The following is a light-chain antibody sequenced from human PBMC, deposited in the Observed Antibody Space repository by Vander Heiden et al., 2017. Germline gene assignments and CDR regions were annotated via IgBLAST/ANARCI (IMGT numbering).Light chain of an antibody. V-gene: IGLV3-1*01. J-gene: IGLJ2*01. CDR1: KLGDKY. CDR3: QAWDSSTVV. CDR2: QDS. Sequence: SYQLTHPPSASVSRGQTASITCSGDKLGDKYACWYQQKPGQSPVLVIYQDSKRPSGIPERFSGSNSGNTATLTISGTQAMDEADYYCQAWDSSTVVFGGGTKLTVL.